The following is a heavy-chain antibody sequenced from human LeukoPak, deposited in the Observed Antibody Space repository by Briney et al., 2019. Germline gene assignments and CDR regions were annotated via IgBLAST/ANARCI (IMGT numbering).Heavy chain of an antibody. Sequence: GGSLRLSCEASGFTFSRYEMNWVRQAPGKGLEWVSYISISGSTIYNADSVKGRFTISRDNAKNSLYLQMNCLRAEDTAVYYCTRDKGATAFDYWGQGTLVTVSS. CDR1: GFTFSRYE. CDR2: ISISGSTI. CDR3: TRDKGATAFDY. D-gene: IGHD1-26*01. J-gene: IGHJ4*02. V-gene: IGHV3-48*03.